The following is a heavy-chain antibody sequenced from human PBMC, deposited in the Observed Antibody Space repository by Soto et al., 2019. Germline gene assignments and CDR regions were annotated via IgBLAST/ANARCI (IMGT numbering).Heavy chain of an antibody. CDR3: ARETFHYYAYIGYYLDY. CDR2: ISHNWNT. Sequence: PSETLSLTCAVSGFSISNGYYWSWIRQSPGKTLEWIGTISHNWNTNVAPSLQSRVTLSVDTSKNQFSLSLTSVTAADTAIYYCARETFHYYAYIGYYLDYWGQGIPVTVSS. V-gene: IGHV4-38-2*02. CDR1: GFSISNGYY. J-gene: IGHJ4*02. D-gene: IGHD3-22*01.